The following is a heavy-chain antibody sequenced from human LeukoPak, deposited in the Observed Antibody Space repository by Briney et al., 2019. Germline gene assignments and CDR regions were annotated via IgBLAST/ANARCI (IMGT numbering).Heavy chain of an antibody. J-gene: IGHJ6*04. CDR2: ISSRGSTI. Sequence: GGSLRLSCSASGVTFSSYEMNWGRQAPGEGLEWVSYISSRGSTIYYADSANDRFTISRDNAKHSLYLKMYSLRAEDTAVYYCARLWFGELLLYGMDVWGKGTMVTVSS. CDR3: ARLWFGELLLYGMDV. D-gene: IGHD3-10*01. CDR1: GVTFSSYE. V-gene: IGHV3-48*03.